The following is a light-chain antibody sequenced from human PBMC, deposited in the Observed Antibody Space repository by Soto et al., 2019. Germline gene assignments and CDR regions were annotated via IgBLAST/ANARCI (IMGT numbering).Light chain of an antibody. J-gene: IGLJ1*01. CDR1: SSDVGGYNY. CDR3: TSYAGGNNV. Sequence: QSALTQPPSASGSPGQSVTISCTGTSSDVGGYNYVYWYQQHPGKVPKLMIYEVNKRPSGVPDRFSGSKSGNTASLTVTGLHADDEDDYYCTSYAGGNNVFGTGTKLTVL. V-gene: IGLV2-8*01. CDR2: EVN.